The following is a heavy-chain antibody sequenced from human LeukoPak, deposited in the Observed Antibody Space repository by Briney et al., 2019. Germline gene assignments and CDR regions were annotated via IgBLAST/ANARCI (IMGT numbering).Heavy chain of an antibody. CDR2: IYYSGST. Sequence: PSQTLSLTCTVSGGSISSGGYYWSWIRQHPGKGLEWIGYIYYSGSTYYNPSLKSRVTISVDTSKNQFSLKLSSVTAADTAVYYCASTVSSLDAFDIWGQGTMVTVSS. V-gene: IGHV4-31*03. CDR3: ASTVSSLDAFDI. J-gene: IGHJ3*02. CDR1: GGSISSGGYY. D-gene: IGHD6-13*01.